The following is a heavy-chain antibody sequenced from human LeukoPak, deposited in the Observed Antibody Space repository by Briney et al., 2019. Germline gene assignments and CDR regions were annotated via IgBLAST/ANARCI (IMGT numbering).Heavy chain of an antibody. D-gene: IGHD4-17*01. J-gene: IGHJ4*02. CDR1: GFTFSKYW. CDR3: ARGEDYGDYPDY. Sequence: GSLRLSCAASGFTFSKYWLHWLRQAPGKGLVWVSRINPDDKSASYADSVKGRFTIARDDARKTLYLQMNSLRAEDTAVYYCARGEDYGDYPDYWGQGTLVTVSS. V-gene: IGHV3-74*01. CDR2: INPDDKSA.